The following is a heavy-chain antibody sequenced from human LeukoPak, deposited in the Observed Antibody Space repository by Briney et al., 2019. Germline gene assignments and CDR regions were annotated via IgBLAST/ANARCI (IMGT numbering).Heavy chain of an antibody. J-gene: IGHJ5*02. D-gene: IGHD1-7*01. Sequence: GASVKVSCKASGYTFTSYGISWVRQAPGQGLEWMGWISAYNGNTNYAQKLQGRVTMTTDTSTSTAYMELRSLRSDGTAVYYCARDPYRYNWNSRWFDPWGQGTLVTVSS. V-gene: IGHV1-18*01. CDR1: GYTFTSYG. CDR2: ISAYNGNT. CDR3: ARDPYRYNWNSRWFDP.